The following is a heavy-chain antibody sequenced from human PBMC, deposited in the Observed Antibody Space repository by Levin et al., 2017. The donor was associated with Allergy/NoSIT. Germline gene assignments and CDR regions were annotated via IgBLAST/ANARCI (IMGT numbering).Heavy chain of an antibody. V-gene: IGHV3-30*03. CDR3: ASHIAAAEGGDY. CDR1: GFTFSSYG. J-gene: IGHJ4*02. D-gene: IGHD6-13*01. CDR2: ISYDGSNK. Sequence: PGGSLRLSCAASGFTFSSYGMHWVRQAPGKGLEWVAVISYDGSNKYYADSVKGRFTISRDNSKNTLYLQMNSLRAEDTAVYYCASHIAAAEGGDYWGQGTLVTVSS.